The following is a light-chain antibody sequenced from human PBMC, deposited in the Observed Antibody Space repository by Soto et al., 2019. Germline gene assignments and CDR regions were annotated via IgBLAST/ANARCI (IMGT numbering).Light chain of an antibody. Sequence: QSVLTQPPSASGTPGQRVTISCSGSSSNIGSNSVYWYQQLPGTAPKLLIYRNNQRPSGVPDRFSGSKSGTSASLAISGLRSEDEADYYCAACDDSLIVVFGGGTKLTVL. CDR1: SSNIGSNS. J-gene: IGLJ2*01. CDR3: AACDDSLIVV. V-gene: IGLV1-47*01. CDR2: RNN.